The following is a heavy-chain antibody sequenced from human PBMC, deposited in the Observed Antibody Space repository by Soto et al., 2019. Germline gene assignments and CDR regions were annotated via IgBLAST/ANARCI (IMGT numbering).Heavy chain of an antibody. D-gene: IGHD2-8*01. CDR1: GFTFSSYS. V-gene: IGHV3-48*02. J-gene: IGHJ4*02. CDR2: ISSSSSTI. Sequence: EVQLVESGGGLVQPGGSLRLSCAASGFTFSSYSMNWVRQAPGKGLEWVSYISSSSSTIYYADSVKGRFTISRDNAKNTLYLQMNSLGDDDTAVYYCARDGYCTSGVCYHRFDYWGQGTLVTVSS. CDR3: ARDGYCTSGVCYHRFDY.